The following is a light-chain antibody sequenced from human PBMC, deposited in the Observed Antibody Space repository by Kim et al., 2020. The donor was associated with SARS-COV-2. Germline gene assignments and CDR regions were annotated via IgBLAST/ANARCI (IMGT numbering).Light chain of an antibody. CDR2: GKN. J-gene: IGLJ2*01. V-gene: IGLV3-19*01. CDR1: SLRSYY. CDR3: NSRDSSGNHVV. Sequence: SSELTQDPAVSVALGQTVRITCQGDSLRSYYASWYQQKPGQAPELVIYGKNNRPSGIPDRFSGSSSGNTASLTITGAQAEDADDYYCNSRDSSGNHVVFG.